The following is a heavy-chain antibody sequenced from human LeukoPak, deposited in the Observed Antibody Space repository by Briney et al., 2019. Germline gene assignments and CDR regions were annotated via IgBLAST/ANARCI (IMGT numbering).Heavy chain of an antibody. Sequence: GGSLRLSCATSGFTFDDYAMHWVRRATGEGLEWVSGISRNSGSIGYADSVKGRFTISRDNAKNSLYLQMNSRRAEDMALYYCAKEGRKDGYNSGSFDYWGQGTLVTVSS. J-gene: IGHJ4*02. CDR1: GFTFDDYA. D-gene: IGHD5-24*01. V-gene: IGHV3-9*03. CDR3: AKEGRKDGYNSGSFDY. CDR2: ISRNSGSI.